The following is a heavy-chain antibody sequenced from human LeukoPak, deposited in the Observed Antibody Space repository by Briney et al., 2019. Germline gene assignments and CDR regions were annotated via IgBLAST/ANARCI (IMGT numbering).Heavy chain of an antibody. D-gene: IGHD2-8*01. Sequence: PGGSLRLPCAASGFTFSSHWMHWVRQAPGKGLVWVSRINSDGSGTIYADSVKGRFTISRDNAKNTLDLQMNSLRAEDTAVYYCARGERSWINGFDLWGQGTLVTVSS. CDR1: GFTFSSHW. V-gene: IGHV3-74*01. CDR2: INSDGSGT. J-gene: IGHJ4*02. CDR3: ARGERSWINGFDL.